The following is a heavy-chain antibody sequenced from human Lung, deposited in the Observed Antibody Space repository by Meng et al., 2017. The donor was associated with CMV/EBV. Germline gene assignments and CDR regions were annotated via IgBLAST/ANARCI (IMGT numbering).Heavy chain of an antibody. CDR2: IREDGSSK. J-gene: IGHJ4*02. D-gene: IGHD2-2*02. CDR1: GFTFSTPW. CDR3: ARAGLGYCSVTSCYNDY. Sequence: GEXXKISCAASGFTFSTPWMTWVRQAPGKGLEWVANIREDGSSKYYADPVKGRFTISRDNAKNSLFLQMSSLRAEDTAMYYCARAGLGYCSVTSCYNDYWDQGXLVTVSS. V-gene: IGHV3-7*01.